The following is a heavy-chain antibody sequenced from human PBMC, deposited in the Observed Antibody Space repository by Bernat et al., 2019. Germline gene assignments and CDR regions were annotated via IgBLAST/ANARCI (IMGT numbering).Heavy chain of an antibody. Sequence: EVQVVESGGGLVQPGGSLKLSCAVSGFTLSGSAVHWLRQASGKGLEWVGQIRSKAGSFATAYAASVTDRFTVSRDDSKNMAYLQMNSLKIEDTAVYYCRVLIVIDGSHDCWGQGTLVTVSS. J-gene: IGHJ4*02. CDR1: GFTLSGSA. D-gene: IGHD3-22*01. CDR3: RVLIVIDGSHDC. V-gene: IGHV3-73*02. CDR2: IRSKAGSFAT.